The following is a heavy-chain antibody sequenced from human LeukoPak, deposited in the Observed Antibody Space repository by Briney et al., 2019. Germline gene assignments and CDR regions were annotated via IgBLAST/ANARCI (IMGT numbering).Heavy chain of an antibody. J-gene: IGHJ6*03. CDR2: LYTSGAGSP. CDR1: GASISRYY. Sequence: ASETLSLTCAVSGASISRYYWSWLRQPPGKGLEWIGYLYTSGAGSPNYNPSLKSRVTIAVDASKNQFSLRLSSVTAADTAVYYCARLGGNYNWHYYYYYMDVWGKGTTVTVSS. V-gene: IGHV4-4*09. CDR3: ARLGGNYNWHYYYYYMDV. D-gene: IGHD1-26*01.